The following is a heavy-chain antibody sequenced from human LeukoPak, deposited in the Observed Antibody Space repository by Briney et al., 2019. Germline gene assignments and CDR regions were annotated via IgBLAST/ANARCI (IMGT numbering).Heavy chain of an antibody. J-gene: IGHJ4*02. CDR3: ARDTGYSYGMDY. D-gene: IGHD5-18*01. CDR1: GFTFSSYE. V-gene: IGHV3-21*01. CDR2: ISSSSSYI. Sequence: GGSLRLSCAASGFTFSSYEMNWVRQAPGKGLEWVSSISSSSSYIYYADSVKGRFTISRDNAKNSLYLQMNSLRAEDTAVYYCARDTGYSYGMDYWGQGTLVTVSS.